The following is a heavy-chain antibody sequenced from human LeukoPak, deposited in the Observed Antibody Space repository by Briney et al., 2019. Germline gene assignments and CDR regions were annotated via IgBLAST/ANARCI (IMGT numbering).Heavy chain of an antibody. D-gene: IGHD3-22*01. J-gene: IGHJ4*02. Sequence: ASVKVSSKASGGTFISYAISWVRQAPGQGLEWMGRIIPILGIANYAQKFQGRVTITADKSTSTAYMELSSLRSEDTAVYYCARDTYDSSGYPAYYFDYWGQGTLVTVSS. CDR1: GGTFISYA. CDR3: ARDTYDSSGYPAYYFDY. CDR2: IIPILGIA. V-gene: IGHV1-69*04.